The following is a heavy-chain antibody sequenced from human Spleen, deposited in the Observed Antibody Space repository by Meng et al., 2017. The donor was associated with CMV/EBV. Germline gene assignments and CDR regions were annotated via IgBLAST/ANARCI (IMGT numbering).Heavy chain of an antibody. Sequence: GESLKISCAASGFTFSSYAMHWVRQAPGKGLEWVAVISYDGSNKYYADSVKGRFTISRDNSKNTLYLQMNSLRAEDTAVYYCALSSGYYPIDYWGQGTLVTVSS. D-gene: IGHD3-22*01. J-gene: IGHJ4*02. CDR2: ISYDGSNK. CDR3: ALSSGYYPIDY. V-gene: IGHV3-30*14. CDR1: GFTFSSYA.